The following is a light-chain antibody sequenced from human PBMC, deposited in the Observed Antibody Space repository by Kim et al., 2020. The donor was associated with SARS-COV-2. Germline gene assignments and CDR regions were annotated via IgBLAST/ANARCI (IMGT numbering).Light chain of an antibody. V-gene: IGKV3-20*01. CDR1: QSVGSTY. J-gene: IGKJ1*01. CDR2: AGS. Sequence: PGESATLSCRASQSVGSTYLAWYQQKPGQAPRLLIYAGSSRATGIPDRFSASGSGTDFTLAISRLEPEDFAVYVCQQYLISPWTFGQGTKV. CDR3: QQYLISPWT.